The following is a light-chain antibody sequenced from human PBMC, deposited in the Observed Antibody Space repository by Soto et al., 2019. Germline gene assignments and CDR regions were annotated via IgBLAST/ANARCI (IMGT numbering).Light chain of an antibody. J-gene: IGLJ1*01. V-gene: IGLV1-40*01. CDR3: QSFDSSLNGRYV. CDR1: SSNIGAGSD. CDR2: GNN. Sequence: QSVLTQPPSVSGAPGQRVTISCTGSSSNIGAGSDVHWFQQLPGTAPKLLIYGNNNRPSGVPDRVSGSKSGTSASLAITGLQAEDWADYYCQSFDSSLNGRYVFGTGTKLTVL.